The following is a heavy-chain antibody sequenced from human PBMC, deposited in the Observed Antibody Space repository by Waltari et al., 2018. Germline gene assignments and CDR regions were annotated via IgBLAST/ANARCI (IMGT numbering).Heavy chain of an antibody. CDR3: AREGGGEGPLFDY. CDR2: IYYSGST. J-gene: IGHJ4*02. CDR1: GGSISSHY. V-gene: IGHV4-59*11. D-gene: IGHD4-17*01. Sequence: QVQLQESGPGLVKPSETLSLTCTVSGGSISSHYWSWIRQPPGKGLEWIGYIYYSGSTNNNPALKSRVTISVDTSKNPFSLKLSSVTAADTAVYYCAREGGGEGPLFDYWGQGTLVTVSS.